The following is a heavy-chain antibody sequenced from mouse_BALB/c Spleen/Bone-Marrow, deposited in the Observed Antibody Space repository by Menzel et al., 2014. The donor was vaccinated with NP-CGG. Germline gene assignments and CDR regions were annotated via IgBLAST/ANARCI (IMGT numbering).Heavy chain of an antibody. CDR3: ARDDYAY. D-gene: IGHD2-4*01. V-gene: IGHV1-7*01. Sequence: VQLQQSGAELAKPGASVKMSCTASGFTFTSYWMHWVKQRPGQGLEWIGYIYPSTGYTEYNQKFKDKARMTADKSSSTAYMQLSSLTSEDSAVYYCARDDYAYWGQGTLVTVSA. CDR1: GFTFTSYW. CDR2: IYPSTGYT. J-gene: IGHJ3*01.